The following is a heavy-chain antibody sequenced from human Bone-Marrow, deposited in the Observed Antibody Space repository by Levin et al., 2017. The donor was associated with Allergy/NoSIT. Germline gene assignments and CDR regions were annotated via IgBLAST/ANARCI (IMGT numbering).Heavy chain of an antibody. CDR2: IKSDESNT. Sequence: GESLKISCAASGFTFSNYWMHWVRQAPGKGPVWVSHIKSDESNTKYADSLKGRFTISRDNAKNTLYLQMNSLRAEDTAVYYCARGCTTSCYDYYNGMDVWGQGTTVTVSS. CDR1: GFTFSNYW. V-gene: IGHV3-74*03. D-gene: IGHD2-2*01. J-gene: IGHJ6*02. CDR3: ARGCTTSCYDYYNGMDV.